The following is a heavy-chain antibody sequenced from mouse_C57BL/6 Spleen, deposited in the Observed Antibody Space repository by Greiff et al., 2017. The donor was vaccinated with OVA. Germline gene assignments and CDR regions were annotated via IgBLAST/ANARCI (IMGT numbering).Heavy chain of an antibody. J-gene: IGHJ4*01. V-gene: IGHV1-59*01. CDR3: ASPHLILVYYYAMDY. CDR1: GYTFTSYW. CDR2: IDPSDSYT. Sequence: QVQLQQPGAELVRPGTSVQLSCKASGYTFTSYWMHWVKQRPGQGLEWIGVIDPSDSYTNYNQKFKGKATLTVDTSASTAYMQLSSLTSEDSAVYYCASPHLILVYYYAMDYWGQGTSVTVSS.